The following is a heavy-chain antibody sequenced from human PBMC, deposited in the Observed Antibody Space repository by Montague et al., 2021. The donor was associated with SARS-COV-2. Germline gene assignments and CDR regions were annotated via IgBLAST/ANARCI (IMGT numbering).Heavy chain of an antibody. V-gene: IGHV3-21*01. Sequence: SLRLSCAASGFTFSSYSMNWVRQAPGKGLEWVSSISSSSSYIYYADSVKGRFTISRDNAKNSLYLQMNSLRAEDMAVYYCARDRLKDILTGYYDYWGQGTLVTVSS. CDR2: ISSSSSYI. D-gene: IGHD3-9*01. J-gene: IGHJ4*02. CDR1: GFTFSSYS. CDR3: ARDRLKDILTGYYDY.